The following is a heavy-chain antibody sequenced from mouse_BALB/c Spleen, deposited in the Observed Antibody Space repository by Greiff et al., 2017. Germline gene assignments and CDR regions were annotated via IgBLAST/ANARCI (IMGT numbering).Heavy chain of an antibody. CDR2: IYPSDSYT. CDR1: GYTFTSYW. V-gene: IGHV1-69*02. Sequence: VQLQQSGAELVRPGASVKLSCKASGYTFTSYWINWVKQRPGQGLEWIGNIYPSDSYTNYNQKFKDKATLTVDKSSSTAYMQLSSPTSEDSAVYYCTRDYYGSRAPFAYWGQGTLVTVSA. CDR3: TRDYYGSRAPFAY. D-gene: IGHD1-1*01. J-gene: IGHJ3*01.